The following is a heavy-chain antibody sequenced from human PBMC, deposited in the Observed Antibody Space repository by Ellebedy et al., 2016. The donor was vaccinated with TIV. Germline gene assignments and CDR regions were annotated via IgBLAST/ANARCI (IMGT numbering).Heavy chain of an antibody. V-gene: IGHV2-5*02. CDR2: IYWDDDK. J-gene: IGHJ5*02. CDR3: AHTAGGSEPLQTIGRAWGWFDP. Sequence: SGPTLVXPTQTLTLTCTFSGFSLSTSGVGVGWIRQPPGKALEWLALIYWDDDKRYSPSLKSRLTITKDTSKNQVVLTMTNMDPVDTATYYCAHTAGGSEPLQTIGRAWGWFDPWGQGTLVTVSS. CDR1: GFSLSTSGVG. D-gene: IGHD3-10*01.